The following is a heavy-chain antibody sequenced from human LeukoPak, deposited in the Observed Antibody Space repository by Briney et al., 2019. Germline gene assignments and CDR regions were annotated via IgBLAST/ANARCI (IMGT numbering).Heavy chain of an antibody. CDR1: GFTFTSYW. D-gene: IGHD6-19*01. CDR3: ARGSGWFHFDY. J-gene: IGHJ4*02. CDR2: INSDGSST. V-gene: IGHV3-74*01. Sequence: VRSPRLSCAASGFTFTSYWMHWVRQSPGQGLVWFSRINSDGSSTSYADSVKGRFTISRDNAKNTLSLQMNSLRDEDTAVYYCARGSGWFHFDYWGQGTLVTVSS.